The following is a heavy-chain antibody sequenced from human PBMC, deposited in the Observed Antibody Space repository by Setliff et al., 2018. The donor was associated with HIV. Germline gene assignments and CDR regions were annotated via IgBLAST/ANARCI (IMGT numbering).Heavy chain of an antibody. V-gene: IGHV4-34*12. CDR3: GRGPRIVGASWAVIDY. CDR1: GRALSGYS. CDR2: IFHNGTI. Sequence: PSETLSLTCAVYGRALSGYSWSWIRQPPGKGLEWMGEIFHNGTIKYKPSLKSLVALSIVTSKSQISLTLPSLTTAATAVYYCGRGPRIVGASWAVIDYWGQGKPVTVSS. D-gene: IGHD1-26*01. J-gene: IGHJ4*02.